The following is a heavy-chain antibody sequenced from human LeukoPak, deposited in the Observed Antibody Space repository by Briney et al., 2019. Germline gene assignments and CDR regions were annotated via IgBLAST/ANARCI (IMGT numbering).Heavy chain of an antibody. V-gene: IGHV4-34*01. Sequence: SETLSLTCAVYGGSFSGHYWSWIRQPPGKGLEWVGEVNHSGNTNYNPSLKSRVTISVDTSKNQFSLKLSSVTAADTAVYYCASRGGYKFRFTDYYYYYMDVWGKGTTVTVSS. CDR2: VNHSGNT. CDR3: ASRGGYKFRFTDYYYYYMDV. CDR1: GGSFSGHY. J-gene: IGHJ6*03. D-gene: IGHD5-24*01.